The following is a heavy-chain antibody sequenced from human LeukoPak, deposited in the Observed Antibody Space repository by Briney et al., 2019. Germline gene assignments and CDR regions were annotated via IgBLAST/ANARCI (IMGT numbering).Heavy chain of an antibody. CDR1: GGSISSGGYY. V-gene: IGHV4-39*01. CDR2: IYYSGST. D-gene: IGHD1-7*01. Sequence: PSETLSLTCTVSGGSISSGGYYWNWVRQPPGKGLEWIGSIYYSGSTYYNPSLKSRVTISVDTSKNQFSLKLSSVTAAGTAVYYCARQERTNFDYLGQGTLVTVSS. J-gene: IGHJ4*02. CDR3: ARQERTNFDY.